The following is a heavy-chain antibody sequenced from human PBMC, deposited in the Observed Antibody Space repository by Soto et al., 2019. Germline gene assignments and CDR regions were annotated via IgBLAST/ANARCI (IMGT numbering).Heavy chain of an antibody. CDR2: ISAYNGNT. Sequence: ASVKVSCKASGYTFTSYGISWVRQAPGQGLEWMGWISAYNGNTNYAQKLQGRVTMTTDTSTSTAYMELRSLRSDDTAVYYCARDLLTRVIFGVVTENWYYYYYGMDVWGQGTTVTVSS. V-gene: IGHV1-18*01. J-gene: IGHJ6*02. D-gene: IGHD3-3*01. CDR3: ARDLLTRVIFGVVTENWYYYYYGMDV. CDR1: GYTFTSYG.